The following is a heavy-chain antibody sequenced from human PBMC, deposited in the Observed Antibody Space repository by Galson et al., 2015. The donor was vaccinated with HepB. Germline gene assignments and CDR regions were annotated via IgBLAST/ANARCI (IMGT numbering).Heavy chain of an antibody. J-gene: IGHJ4*02. D-gene: IGHD3-22*01. V-gene: IGHV2-70*11. CDR2: IDWDDDK. Sequence: PALVTPTQTLTLTCTFSGFSLSTSGMCVSWIRQPPGKALEWLARIDWDDDKYYSTSLKTRLTISKDTSKNQVVLTMTNMDPVDTATYYCARTYYYDSSGYLDYWGQGTLVTVSS. CDR3: ARTYYYDSSGYLDY. CDR1: GFSLSTSGMC.